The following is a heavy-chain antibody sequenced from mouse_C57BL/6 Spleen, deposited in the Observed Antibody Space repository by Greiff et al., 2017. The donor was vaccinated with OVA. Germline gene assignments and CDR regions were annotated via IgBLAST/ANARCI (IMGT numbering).Heavy chain of an antibody. J-gene: IGHJ3*01. CDR1: GFTFSSYA. CDR3: ARGWGGAY. CDR2: ISDGGSYT. V-gene: IGHV5-4*03. Sequence: EVKVVESGGGLVKPGGSLKLSCAASGFTFSSYAMSWVRQTPEKRLEWVATISDGGSYTYYPDNVKGRFTISRDNAKNNLYLQMSHLKSEDTAMYYCARGWGGAYWGQGTLVTVSA. D-gene: IGHD3-3*01.